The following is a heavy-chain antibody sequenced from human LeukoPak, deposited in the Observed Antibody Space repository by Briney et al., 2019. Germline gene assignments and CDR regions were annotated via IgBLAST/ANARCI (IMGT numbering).Heavy chain of an antibody. V-gene: IGHV1-69*05. CDR3: ASRFGHDFWSGYHY. CDR1: GGTFSSYA. Sequence: SVKVSCKASGGTFSSYAISWVRQAPGQGLEWMGGIIPIFGTANYAQKFQGRVTITTDESTSTAYMELSSLRSEDTAMYYCASRFGHDFWSGYHYWGQGTLVTVSS. CDR2: IIPIFGTA. J-gene: IGHJ4*02. D-gene: IGHD3-3*01.